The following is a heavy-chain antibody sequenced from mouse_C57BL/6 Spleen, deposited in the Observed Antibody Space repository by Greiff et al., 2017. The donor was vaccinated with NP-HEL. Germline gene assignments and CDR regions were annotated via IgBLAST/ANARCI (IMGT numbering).Heavy chain of an antibody. CDR2: IDPEDGDT. J-gene: IGHJ1*03. CDR3: ARDPIYYGIPNV. Sequence: VQLQQSGAELVKPGASVKLSCTASGFNIKDYYMHWVKQRTEQGLEWIGRIDPEDGDTKYAPKFQGKATITADTASNTAYLQLSSLTSEDTAVDYCARDPIYYGIPNVWGTGTTVTVSS. CDR1: GFNIKDYY. D-gene: IGHD2-1*01. V-gene: IGHV14-2*01.